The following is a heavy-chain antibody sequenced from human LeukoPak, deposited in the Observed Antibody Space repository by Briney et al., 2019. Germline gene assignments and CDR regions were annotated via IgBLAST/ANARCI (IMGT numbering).Heavy chain of an antibody. CDR3: ARQDYGDFDY. D-gene: IGHD4-17*01. V-gene: IGHV3-48*03. Sequence: GGSLRLSCAASGFTFSSYEMNWVRQAPGKGLEWVSYISSSGSNIYYADSVKGRFTISRDNAKNSLYLQMNSLRAEDTAVYYCARQDYGDFDYWGQGTLVTVSS. CDR1: GFTFSSYE. J-gene: IGHJ4*02. CDR2: ISSSGSNI.